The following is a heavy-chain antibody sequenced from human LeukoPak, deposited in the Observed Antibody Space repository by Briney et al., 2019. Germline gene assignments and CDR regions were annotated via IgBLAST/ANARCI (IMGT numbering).Heavy chain of an antibody. D-gene: IGHD2-2*02. J-gene: IGHJ5*02. CDR2: INHSGST. V-gene: IGHV4-34*01. CDR3: ARSRYCSSTSCYIPRWFDP. CDR1: GGSFSGYY. Sequence: SETLSLTCAVYGGSFSGYYWSWIRQPPGKGLEWIGEINHSGSTNYNPSLKSRVTISVDASKNQFSLKLSSMTAADTAVYYCARSRYCSSTSCYIPRWFDPWGQGTLVTVSS.